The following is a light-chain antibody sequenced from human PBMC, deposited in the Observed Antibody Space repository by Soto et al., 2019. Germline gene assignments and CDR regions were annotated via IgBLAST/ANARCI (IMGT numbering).Light chain of an antibody. Sequence: EIVLTQSPGTLSLSPGERATLSCRASQRVSGNYLAWYQQKPGQAPTLLIYDVSRRATGIPDRFSGSGSGTDFTLTISRLEPEDFAVYYCQQYGSSPPWTFGQGTKVEIK. V-gene: IGKV3-20*01. CDR2: DVS. J-gene: IGKJ1*01. CDR1: QRVSGNY. CDR3: QQYGSSPPWT.